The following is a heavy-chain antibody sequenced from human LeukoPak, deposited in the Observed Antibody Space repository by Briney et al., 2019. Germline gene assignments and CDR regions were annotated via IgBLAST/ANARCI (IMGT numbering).Heavy chain of an antibody. D-gene: IGHD3-9*01. CDR1: GFTFSSYS. Sequence: PGGSLRLSCAASGFTFSSYSMNWVRQAPGKGLEWVSSISSSSSYIYYADSVKGRFTISRDNSKNTLYLQMNSLRAEDTAVYYCAKDMLRYAKFHYYYMDVWGKGTTVTISS. CDR3: AKDMLRYAKFHYYYMDV. V-gene: IGHV3-21*01. CDR2: ISSSSSYI. J-gene: IGHJ6*03.